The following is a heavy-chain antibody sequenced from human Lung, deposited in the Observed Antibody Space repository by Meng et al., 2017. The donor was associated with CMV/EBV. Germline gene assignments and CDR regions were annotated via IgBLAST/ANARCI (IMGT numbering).Heavy chain of an antibody. Sequence: SXVXVSLXSSGCTLINYAITWVRQARGQGLEWMGGIIPVVGTVNYPQKFQGRVTIPADKSTSTVYMELSSLRSEDTAVYYCARDSRGSTWYLLAGYYYGSGVWGQGTXVTVSS. CDR2: IIPVVGTV. CDR3: ARDSRGSTWYLLAGYYYGSGV. CDR1: GCTLINYA. D-gene: IGHD6-13*01. V-gene: IGHV1-69*06. J-gene: IGHJ6*02.